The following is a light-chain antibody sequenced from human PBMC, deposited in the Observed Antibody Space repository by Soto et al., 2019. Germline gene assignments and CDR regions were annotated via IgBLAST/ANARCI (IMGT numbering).Light chain of an antibody. CDR3: SPYAGSDNLV. J-gene: IGLJ2*01. Sequence: QSALTQPPSASGSPGQSVTISCTGTSSDVGNHNYVSWYQQHPGKAPKLMIYEVTKRPSGVPDRFSGSKSGNPASLTVSGLQADDEADSYCSPYAGSDNLVVGGGTKLTAL. CDR2: EVT. V-gene: IGLV2-8*01. CDR1: SSDVGNHNY.